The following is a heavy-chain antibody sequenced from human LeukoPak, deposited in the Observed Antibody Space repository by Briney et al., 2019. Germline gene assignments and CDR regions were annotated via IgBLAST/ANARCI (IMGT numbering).Heavy chain of an antibody. CDR3: ATQREDWSFDI. J-gene: IGHJ3*02. D-gene: IGHD2-15*01. V-gene: IGHV4-4*07. CDR2: IYTGGST. CDR1: GGSISSYY. Sequence: PSETLSLTCTVSGGSISSYYWSWIRQPAGKGLEWIGRIYTGGSTNYNPSLKSRVTMSVDTSKNQFSLKLSSVTAADTAVYYCATQREDWSFDIWGQGTMVTVSS.